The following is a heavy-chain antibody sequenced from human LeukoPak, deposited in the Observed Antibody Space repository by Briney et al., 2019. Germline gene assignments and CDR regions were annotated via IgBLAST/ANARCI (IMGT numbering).Heavy chain of an antibody. Sequence: GGSLRLSCAASGFTVSSNYMSWVRQAPGKGLEWVSVIYSGGSTYYADSVKGRLTISRDNSKNTLYLQMNSLRAEDTAVYYCAKDPDCTSGICYTFFDYWGQGTLVTVSS. V-gene: IGHV3-53*01. CDR3: AKDPDCTSGICYTFFDY. CDR1: GFTVSSNY. CDR2: IYSGGST. D-gene: IGHD2-8*01. J-gene: IGHJ4*02.